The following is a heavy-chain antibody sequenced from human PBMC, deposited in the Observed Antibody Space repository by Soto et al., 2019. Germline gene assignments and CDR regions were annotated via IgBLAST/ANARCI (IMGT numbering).Heavy chain of an antibody. CDR3: ARDDCSSTSGPPPYYYYGMDV. J-gene: IGHJ6*02. D-gene: IGHD2-2*01. V-gene: IGHV1-69*01. CDR1: GGTFSSYA. CDR2: IIPIFGTA. Sequence: QVQLVQSGAEVKKPGSSVKVSCKASGGTFSSYAISWVRQAPGQGLEWMGGIIPIFGTANYAQKFQGRVTITADESTSTAYMELSSLRSEDTDVYYCARDDCSSTSGPPPYYYYGMDVWGQGTTVTVSS.